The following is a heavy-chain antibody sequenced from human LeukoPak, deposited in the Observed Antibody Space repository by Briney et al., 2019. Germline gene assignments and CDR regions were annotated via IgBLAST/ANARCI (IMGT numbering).Heavy chain of an antibody. J-gene: IGHJ4*02. V-gene: IGHV3-23*01. Sequence: GGSLRLSCAASGFTFSSYGMSWVRQAPGKGLEWVSAISGSGGSTYYADSVKGRFTIYRDNSKNTLYLQMNSLRAEDTAVYYCAKWYRIAAAGTALDYWGQGTLVTVSS. CDR1: GFTFSSYG. CDR3: AKWYRIAAAGTALDY. CDR2: ISGSGGST. D-gene: IGHD6-13*01.